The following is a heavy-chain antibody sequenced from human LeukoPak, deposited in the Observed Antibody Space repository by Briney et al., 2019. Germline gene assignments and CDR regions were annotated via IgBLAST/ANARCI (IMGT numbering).Heavy chain of an antibody. Sequence: GGSLRLSCAASGFTFGSYARSWVRQAPGKGLEWVSFISPSGDRTSNADSVEGRFTISRDNTRNTLYLQMNSLRDEDTAVYYCAIMHGYYDGSGYWVQWGQGTLVTVSS. CDR1: GFTFGSYA. CDR2: ISPSGDRT. V-gene: IGHV3-23*01. J-gene: IGHJ4*02. D-gene: IGHD3-22*01. CDR3: AIMHGYYDGSGYWVQ.